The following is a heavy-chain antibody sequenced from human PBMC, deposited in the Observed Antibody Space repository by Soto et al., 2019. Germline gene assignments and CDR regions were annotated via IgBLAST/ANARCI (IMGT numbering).Heavy chain of an antibody. Sequence: SETRSLTCTVPGGSIRSYDWSWIRQPPGKGLEWIGYIYYSGSTNYNPSLKSRVTISVDTSKNQFSLKLSSVTAADTAVYYCVRVVAAAEINWFDPWGQGTLVTVS. CDR2: IYYSGST. J-gene: IGHJ5*02. V-gene: IGHV4-59*01. CDR3: VRVVAAAEINWFDP. D-gene: IGHD6-13*01. CDR1: GGSIRSYD.